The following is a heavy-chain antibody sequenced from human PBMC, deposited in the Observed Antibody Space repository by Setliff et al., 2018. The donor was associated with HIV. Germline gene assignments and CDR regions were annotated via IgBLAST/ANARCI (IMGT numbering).Heavy chain of an antibody. CDR1: GGSISSGGYY. J-gene: IGHJ4*02. V-gene: IGHV4-31*03. CDR3: ARAPGVTPFDH. D-gene: IGHD2-21*02. Sequence: SLTCTVSGGSISSGGYYWSWIRQHPEKGLEWIGYVYYNGDTYYNPSLKSRVTLSVDTSKNQFSLNLSSVTAADTAVYYCARAPGVTPFDHWGPGTLVTVSS. CDR2: VYYNGDT.